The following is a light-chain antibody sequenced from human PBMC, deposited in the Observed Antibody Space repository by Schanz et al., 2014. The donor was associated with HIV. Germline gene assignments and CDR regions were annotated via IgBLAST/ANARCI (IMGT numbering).Light chain of an antibody. CDR1: QSVNNY. V-gene: IGKV3-15*01. J-gene: IGKJ4*01. Sequence: EIVLTQSPATLSVSPGERATLSCRAGQSVNNYLAWYQQKPGQTPRLLIYGASTRATGIPARFSGSGSGTSFTLTISRLSPVSFSFSYCQQYGNSPLTFGGGTKVEIK. CDR2: GAS. CDR3: QQYGNSPLT.